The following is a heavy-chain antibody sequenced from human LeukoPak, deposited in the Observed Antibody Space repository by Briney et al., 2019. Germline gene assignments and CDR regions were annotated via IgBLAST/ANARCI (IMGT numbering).Heavy chain of an antibody. Sequence: GGSLRLSCAASGFTFDNHNMDWVRQAPGKGLEWISYISGRGEAIFYADSVQGRFIISRDNAKNSIYLQMNGLTAEDTAVYYCARTYGSGSLDYGGQGTLVTVSS. V-gene: IGHV3-48*01. CDR2: ISGRGEAI. CDR3: ARTYGSGSLDY. D-gene: IGHD2-15*01. CDR1: GFTFDNHN. J-gene: IGHJ4*02.